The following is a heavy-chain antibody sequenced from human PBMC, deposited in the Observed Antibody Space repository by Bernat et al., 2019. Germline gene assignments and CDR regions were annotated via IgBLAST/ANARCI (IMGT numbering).Heavy chain of an antibody. V-gene: IGHV3-74*01. CDR1: GFTFSTYW. D-gene: IGHD2-15*01. CDR3: VRDLGYCSGGRPFRCDDAFDM. CDR2: INSDGSST. J-gene: IGHJ3*02. Sequence: EVQLVESGGGLVQPGGSLRLSCAASGFTFSTYWMHWVRQVPGKGLVWVARINSDGSSTSYAESVKGRFTISRDNAKNTLYLQMNSLRAEDTAVYYCVRDLGYCSGGRPFRCDDAFDMWGQGTMVTVCS.